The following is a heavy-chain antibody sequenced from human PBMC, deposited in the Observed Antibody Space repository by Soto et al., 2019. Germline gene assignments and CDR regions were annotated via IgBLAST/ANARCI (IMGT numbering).Heavy chain of an antibody. J-gene: IGHJ4*02. D-gene: IGHD6-13*01. V-gene: IGHV3-64D*06. Sequence: GGSLRLSCSASGFTFSSYAMHWVRQAPGKGLEYVSAISSNGGSTYYADSVKGRFTISRDNSKNTLYLQMGSLRAEDTAVYYCVKDISSSWPSPLDYWRQGTLVTVSS. CDR2: ISSNGGST. CDR3: VKDISSSWPSPLDY. CDR1: GFTFSSYA.